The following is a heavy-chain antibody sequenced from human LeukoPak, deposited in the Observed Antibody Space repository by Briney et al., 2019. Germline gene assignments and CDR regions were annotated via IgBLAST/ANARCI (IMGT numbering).Heavy chain of an antibody. J-gene: IGHJ6*03. Sequence: RASVKVSCKASGYTFTDYYLHWVRQAPGQGLEWMGWINPKSGVTDSKMKFQGRVTLTRDTSITTAYMELISLTSDDAAVYYCARAGGYCGSTSCYSGYYYYFMDVWGKGTTVPVSS. CDR2: INPKSGVT. CDR3: ARAGGYCGSTSCYSGYYYYFMDV. D-gene: IGHD2-2*01. V-gene: IGHV1-2*02. CDR1: GYTFTDYY.